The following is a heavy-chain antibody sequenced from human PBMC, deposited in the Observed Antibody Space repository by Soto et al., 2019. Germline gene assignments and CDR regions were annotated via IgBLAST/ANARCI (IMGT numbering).Heavy chain of an antibody. J-gene: IGHJ4*02. V-gene: IGHV2-5*02. CDR1: GFSLTTSGVG. D-gene: IGHD3-3*01. CDR2: IYWDDDK. CDR3: AHRVLRTVFGLVTPTAIYFDF. Sequence: QITLNESGPTQVKPRQTLTLTCTFSGFSLTTSGVGVGWIRQSPGTAPEWLALIYWDDDKRYSPSLKSRLTITKDTSKYQVVLTMADLDPADTATYYCAHRVLRTVFGLVTPTAIYFDFWGQGTPVAVSS.